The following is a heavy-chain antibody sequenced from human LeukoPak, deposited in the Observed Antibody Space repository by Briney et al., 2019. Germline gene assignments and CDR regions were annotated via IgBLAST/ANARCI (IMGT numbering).Heavy chain of an antibody. V-gene: IGHV4-39*07. CDR2: IYYSGTT. J-gene: IGHJ4*02. D-gene: IGHD3-22*01. Sequence: SETLSLTCTVSGGSISSSSYYWGWIRQPPGKGLEWIGSIYYSGTTYYNPSLNSRVAISVDTSKNQFSLNLISVTAADTAIYYCARDGAVSGYSFDYWGQGILVTVSS. CDR1: GGSISSSSYY. CDR3: ARDGAVSGYSFDY.